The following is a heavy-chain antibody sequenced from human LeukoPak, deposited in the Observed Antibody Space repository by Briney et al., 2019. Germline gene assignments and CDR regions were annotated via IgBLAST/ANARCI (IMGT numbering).Heavy chain of an antibody. D-gene: IGHD5-18*01. CDR1: GFTFSSYW. V-gene: IGHV4-34*01. Sequence: GSLRLSCAASGFTFSSYWMSWIRQPPGKGLEWIGEINHSGSTNYNPSLKSRVTISVDTSKNQFSLKLSSVTAADTAVYYCARGGYSYGFYFDYWGQGTLVTVSS. J-gene: IGHJ4*02. CDR3: ARGGYSYGFYFDY. CDR2: INHSGST.